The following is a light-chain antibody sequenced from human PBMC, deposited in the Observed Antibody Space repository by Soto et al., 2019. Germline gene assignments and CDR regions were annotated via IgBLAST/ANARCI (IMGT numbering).Light chain of an antibody. V-gene: IGLV2-14*01. J-gene: IGLJ3*02. CDR2: EVS. CDR3: SSYTSSSTVV. CDR1: SSDVGAYKY. Sequence: QSALTQPRSVSGSPGQSVTISCTGSSSDVGAYKYVSWYQQHPGKAPKLMISEVSNRPSGISNRFSGSKSGNTASLTISGLQAEDEADYYCSSYTSSSTVVFGGGTKLTVL.